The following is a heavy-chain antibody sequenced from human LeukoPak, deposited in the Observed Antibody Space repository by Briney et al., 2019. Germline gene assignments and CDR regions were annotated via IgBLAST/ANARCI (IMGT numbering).Heavy chain of an antibody. Sequence: SETLSLTCTVSGGSISSYYWSWIRQPPGKGLEWIGYIYYSGSTNYNPSLKSRVTISVDTSKNQFSLKLSSVTAADTAVYYCARGQGYYYDSSGYYYFDYWGQGTLVTVSS. CDR2: IYYSGST. V-gene: IGHV4-59*01. CDR1: GGSISSYY. CDR3: ARGQGYYYDSSGYYYFDY. J-gene: IGHJ4*02. D-gene: IGHD3-22*01.